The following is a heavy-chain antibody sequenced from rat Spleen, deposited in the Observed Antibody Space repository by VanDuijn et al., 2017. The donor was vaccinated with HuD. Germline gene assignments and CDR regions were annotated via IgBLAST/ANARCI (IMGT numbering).Heavy chain of an antibody. CDR2: IIYDGSRT. V-gene: IGHV5S10*01. CDR1: GFTFSDYN. Sequence: EVQLVESGGGLVQPGRSLKLSCAASGFTFSDYNMAWVRQAPKKGLEWVATIIYDGSRTYYRDSVKGRFTISRDNAKSTLYLQMDSLRSEETATYYCATENWDPYYWYFDFWGPGTMVTVSS. CDR3: ATENWDPYYWYFDF. J-gene: IGHJ1*01. D-gene: IGHD5-1*01.